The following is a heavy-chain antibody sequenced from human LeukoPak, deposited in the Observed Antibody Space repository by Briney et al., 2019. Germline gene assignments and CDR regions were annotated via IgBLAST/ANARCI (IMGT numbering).Heavy chain of an antibody. CDR2: IIPIFGTA. CDR1: GGTFSSYA. Sequence: ASVKVSCKASGGTFSSYAISWVRQAPGQGLEWMGGIIPIFGTANYAQKFQGRVTITADESTSTAYMELSSLRSEDTAVYYCARGALVWSGYYYFDYWGQGTLVTVSS. D-gene: IGHD3-3*01. V-gene: IGHV1-69*01. CDR3: ARGALVWSGYYYFDY. J-gene: IGHJ4*02.